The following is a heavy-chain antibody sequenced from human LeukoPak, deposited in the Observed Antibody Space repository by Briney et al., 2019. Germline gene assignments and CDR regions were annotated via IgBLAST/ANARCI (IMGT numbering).Heavy chain of an antibody. D-gene: IGHD3-22*01. Sequence: PGGSLRLSCAASGFTFSSYWMDWVRQAPGKGLVWVSRINSDGSSTDYADSVKGRFTISRDNAKNTVFLQMNSLRAEDTAVYYCVRDWGYDSSGYWQKYFDTWGQGTLVTVSS. CDR1: GFTFSSYW. J-gene: IGHJ4*02. CDR3: VRDWGYDSSGYWQKYFDT. CDR2: INSDGSST. V-gene: IGHV3-74*01.